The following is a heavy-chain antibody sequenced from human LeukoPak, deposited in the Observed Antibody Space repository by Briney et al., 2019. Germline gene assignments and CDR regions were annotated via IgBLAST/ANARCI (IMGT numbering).Heavy chain of an antibody. CDR3: PKENGSGWYPYAFDL. Sequence: PGGSLRLSCAASGFTFSSYAMSWVRQAPGKGLEGVPAISGSGGSTYYADSVKGRFTISRDNSKNTLYLQMNSLRAEDTAVYYCPKENGSGWYPYAFDLWAQGTMVSVSS. J-gene: IGHJ3*01. CDR2: ISGSGGST. V-gene: IGHV3-23*01. D-gene: IGHD6-19*01. CDR1: GFTFSSYA.